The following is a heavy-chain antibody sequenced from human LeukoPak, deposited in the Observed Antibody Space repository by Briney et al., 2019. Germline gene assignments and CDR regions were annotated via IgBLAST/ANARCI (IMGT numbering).Heavy chain of an antibody. CDR1: GFTFSSYL. CDR2: IKQDGSEK. D-gene: IGHD3/OR15-3a*01. CDR3: ARVDRQFDY. V-gene: IGHV3-7*05. Sequence: GGSLRLSCAASGFTFSSYLMSWVRQAPGKWLEWVANIKQDGSEKYYVDSVKGRFTISRDNAKNSLYLQMNSLRAEDTAVYYCARVDRQFDYWGQGTLVTVSS. J-gene: IGHJ4*02.